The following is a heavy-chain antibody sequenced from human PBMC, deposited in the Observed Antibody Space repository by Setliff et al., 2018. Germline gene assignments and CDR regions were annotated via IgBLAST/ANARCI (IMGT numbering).Heavy chain of an antibody. CDR3: ARIFITYSSSSEVTNDY. CDR1: GFSLSTSGVG. V-gene: IGHV2-5*01. D-gene: IGHD6-6*01. CDR2: IYWNDDK. J-gene: IGHJ4*02. Sequence: GSGPTLVNPTQTLTLTCTFSGFSLSTSGVGVGWIRQPPGKALEWLALIYWNDDKRYSPSLKSRLTITKDTSKNQVVLTMTNMDPVDTATYYCARIFITYSSSSEVTNDYLGRGALVTSPQ.